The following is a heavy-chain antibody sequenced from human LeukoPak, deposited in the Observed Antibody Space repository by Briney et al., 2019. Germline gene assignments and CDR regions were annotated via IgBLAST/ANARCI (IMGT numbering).Heavy chain of an antibody. CDR2: INHSGST. D-gene: IGHD6-13*01. V-gene: IGHV4-34*01. CDR3: ARGGLAAANQTCYFDY. Sequence: PSETLSLTCAVYGGPFSGYYWSWIRQPPGKGLEWIGEINHSGSTNYNPSLKSRVTISVDTSKNQSSLKLSSVTAADTAVYYCARGGLAAANQTCYFDYWGQGTLVTVSS. J-gene: IGHJ4*02. CDR1: GGPFSGYY.